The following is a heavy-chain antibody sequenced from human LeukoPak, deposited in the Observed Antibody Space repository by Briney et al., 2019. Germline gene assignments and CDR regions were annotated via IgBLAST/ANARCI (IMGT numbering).Heavy chain of an antibody. CDR3: AREPGKVGARGYFDY. D-gene: IGHD1-26*01. V-gene: IGHV1-69*05. CDR2: IIPIFGTA. CDR1: GRTFSSYA. Sequence: ASVKVSCKASGRTFSSYAISWVRQAPGQGLEWMGGIIPIFGTANYAQKFQGRVTITTDESTSTAYMELSSLRSEDTAVYYCAREPGKVGARGYFDYWGQGTLVTVSS. J-gene: IGHJ4*02.